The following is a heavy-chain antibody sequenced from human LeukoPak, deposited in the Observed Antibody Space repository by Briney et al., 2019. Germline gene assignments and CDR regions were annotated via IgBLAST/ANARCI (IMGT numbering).Heavy chain of an antibody. CDR1: GYSISSGYY. CDR2: IYHSGST. J-gene: IGHJ6*02. V-gene: IGHV4-38-2*02. Sequence: SETLSLTCTVSGYSISSGYYWGWIRQPPGKGLEWIGSIYHSGSTYYNPSLKSRVTMSVDTSKNQFSLKLTSVTVADTAVYYCARLTQGWVCSSTGCSSDVWGQGTTVTVSS. D-gene: IGHD2-2*01. CDR3: ARLTQGWVCSSTGCSSDV.